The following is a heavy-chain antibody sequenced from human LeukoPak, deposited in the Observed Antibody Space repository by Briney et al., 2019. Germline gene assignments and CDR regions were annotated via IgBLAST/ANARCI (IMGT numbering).Heavy chain of an antibody. J-gene: IGHJ3*02. V-gene: IGHV4-30-4*08. D-gene: IGHD3-16*01. CDR2: IYYSGST. CDR1: GGSISSGDYY. CDR3: ARDPSTWGDDAFDI. Sequence: SETLSLTCTVSGGSISSGDYYWSWIRQPPGKGLEWIGYIYYSGSTYYNPSLKSRVTISVDTSKNQFSLKLSSVTAADTAVYYCARDPSTWGDDAFDIWGQGTMVTVSS.